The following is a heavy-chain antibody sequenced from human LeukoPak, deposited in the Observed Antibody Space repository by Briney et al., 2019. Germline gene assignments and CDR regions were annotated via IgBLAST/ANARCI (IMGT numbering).Heavy chain of an antibody. Sequence: PSETLSLTCTVSGGSISSHYWSWIRQPPGKGLEWIGYIYYSGSTNYNPSLKSRVTISVDMSKNKFSLKLSSVTAADTAVYYCARDLLNEGNHLDYWGQGTLVTVSS. CDR1: GGSISSHY. J-gene: IGHJ4*02. D-gene: IGHD4-23*01. V-gene: IGHV4-59*11. CDR3: ARDLLNEGNHLDY. CDR2: IYYSGST.